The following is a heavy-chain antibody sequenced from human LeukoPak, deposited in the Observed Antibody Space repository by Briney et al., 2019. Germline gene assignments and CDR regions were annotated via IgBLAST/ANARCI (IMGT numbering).Heavy chain of an antibody. V-gene: IGHV3-21*01. D-gene: IGHD1-26*01. CDR2: ISLTSNDI. Sequence: KTGGSLRLSCATSGFTFSSYAMNCVRQAPGKGLEWVSSISLTSNDIYYAASVRGRFIISRDNAKNLLSLQMNSLRAEDTALYYCARGATSLQRNDAHDIWGQGTMVSVSS. CDR1: GFTFSSYA. J-gene: IGHJ3*02. CDR3: ARGATSLQRNDAHDI.